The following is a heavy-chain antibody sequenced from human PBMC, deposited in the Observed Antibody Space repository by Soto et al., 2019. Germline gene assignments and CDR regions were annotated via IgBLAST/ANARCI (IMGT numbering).Heavy chain of an antibody. CDR3: AKDKYSNPDY. J-gene: IGHJ4*02. D-gene: IGHD1-26*01. Sequence: EVQLLESGGGWVKPGGSLRLSCAASGFTFSSYAMSWVRQVPGKGLEWVSAIIVSGGSTYYPDSVKGRFTISRDNSKNTLYLQMNSLRAEDTAVYYCAKDKYSNPDYWGQGTLVTVSS. CDR2: IIVSGGST. V-gene: IGHV3-23*01. CDR1: GFTFSSYA.